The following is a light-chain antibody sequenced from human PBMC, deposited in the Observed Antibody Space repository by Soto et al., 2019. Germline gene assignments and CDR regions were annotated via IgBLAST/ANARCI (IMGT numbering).Light chain of an antibody. V-gene: IGKV3-20*01. CDR2: GAS. Sequence: ETVLTQSPGTLSLSPGERATLSCRASQSISSNYVAWYQQRPGQAPRLLIYGASSRATGIPDRFTGSGSGTDFTLTISRLEHEDFAVYYCQQYGNSPGSFGQGTKLEIK. CDR1: QSISSNY. J-gene: IGKJ2*01. CDR3: QQYGNSPGS.